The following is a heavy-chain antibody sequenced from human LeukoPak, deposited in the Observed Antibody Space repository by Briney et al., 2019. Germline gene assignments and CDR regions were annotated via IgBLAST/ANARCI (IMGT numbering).Heavy chain of an antibody. V-gene: IGHV3-7*01. Sequence: GGSLRLSCAASGFTFSSYWMSWVRQAPGKGLEWVANIKQDGSEKYYVDSVKGRFTISRENAKNSLYLQMNSLRAEDTAVYYCARQGAPYSSSWYGRAGFDYWGQGTLVTVSS. CDR1: GFTFSSYW. D-gene: IGHD6-13*01. CDR3: ARQGAPYSSSWYGRAGFDY. J-gene: IGHJ4*02. CDR2: IKQDGSEK.